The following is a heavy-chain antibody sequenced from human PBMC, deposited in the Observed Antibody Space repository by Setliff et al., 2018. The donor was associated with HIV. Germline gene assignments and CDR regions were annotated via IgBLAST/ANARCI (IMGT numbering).Heavy chain of an antibody. J-gene: IGHJ3*02. Sequence: SLRLSCAASGFTFSSYGIHWVRQAPGKGLEWVAFIRYTGSNKYYADSVKGRFTISRDNSKNTLYLQMNSLRAADTAVYYCARNPCSGGSCPDAFDIWGQGTMVTVSS. D-gene: IGHD2-15*01. CDR2: IRYTGSNK. CDR3: ARNPCSGGSCPDAFDI. V-gene: IGHV3-30*02. CDR1: GFTFSSYG.